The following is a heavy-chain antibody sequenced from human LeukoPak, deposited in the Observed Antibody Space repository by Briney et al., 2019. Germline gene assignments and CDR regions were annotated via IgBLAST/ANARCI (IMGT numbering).Heavy chain of an antibody. CDR1: GYTFTGYY. V-gene: IGHV1-2*02. Sequence: ASVKVSCKASGYTFTGYYMHWVRQAPGQGLEWMGWINPNSGGTNYAQKFQGRVTMTRDTSISTAYMELSRLRSDDTAVYYCAREAVAGTLDYYYYYGMDVWGQGTTVTVSS. CDR2: INPNSGGT. J-gene: IGHJ6*02. CDR3: AREAVAGTLDYYYYYGMDV. D-gene: IGHD6-19*01.